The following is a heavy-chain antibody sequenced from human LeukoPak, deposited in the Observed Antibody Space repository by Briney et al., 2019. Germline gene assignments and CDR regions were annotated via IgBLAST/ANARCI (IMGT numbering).Heavy chain of an antibody. D-gene: IGHD4-17*01. V-gene: IGHV1-24*01. CDR1: GYTLTELS. CDR2: FDPEDGET. J-gene: IGHJ4*02. Sequence: ASVKVSCKVSGYTLTELSMHWVRQAPGKGREWMGGFDPEDGETIYAQKFQGRVTMTEDTSTDTAYMELSSLRSEDTAVYYCAAVTTHSQDFDYWGQGTLVTVSS. CDR3: AAVTTHSQDFDY.